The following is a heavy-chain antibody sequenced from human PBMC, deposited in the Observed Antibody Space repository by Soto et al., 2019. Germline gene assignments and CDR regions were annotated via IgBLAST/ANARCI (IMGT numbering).Heavy chain of an antibody. J-gene: IGHJ4*02. CDR2: IIPIFGTT. Sequence: QVQLVQSGAEVKKPGSSVKVSRKASGGTFSSYAISWVRQAPGQGLEWMGGIIPIFGTTNYAQKFQGRVTITADESTSTAYMELSSLRSEDTAVYYCASSIAARYYFDYWGQGTLVTVSS. CDR1: GGTFSSYA. CDR3: ASSIAARYYFDY. V-gene: IGHV1-69*01. D-gene: IGHD6-6*01.